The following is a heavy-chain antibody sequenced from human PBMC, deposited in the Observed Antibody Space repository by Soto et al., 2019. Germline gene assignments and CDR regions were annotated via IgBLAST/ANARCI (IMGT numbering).Heavy chain of an antibody. V-gene: IGHV1-69*13. J-gene: IGHJ5*02. CDR3: ARGPFVERERFLEWAPSEVAKWFHP. CDR2: IIPIFGTA. Sequence: PVKFSCQASGGHCNSSAISWVQQAPGPGLEWVGGIIPIFGTANYEQKLQARVTITADESTRTAYMELSSLRSEDTAGYSCARGPFVERERFLEWAPSEVAKWFHPWGQRTLVTAYS. CDR1: GGHCNSSA. D-gene: IGHD3-3*01.